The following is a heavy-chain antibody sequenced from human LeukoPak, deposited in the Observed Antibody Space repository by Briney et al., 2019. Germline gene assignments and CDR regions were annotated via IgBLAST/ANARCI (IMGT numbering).Heavy chain of an antibody. Sequence: ASVKVSCKASGYTFTGYYMHWVRQAPGQGLEWMGWINPNSGGTNYAQKFQGWVTMTRDTSISTAYMELSRLRSDDTAVYYCARVSLRFLEWYPYYYYMDVWGKGTTVTVSS. CDR3: ARVSLRFLEWYPYYYYMDV. V-gene: IGHV1-2*04. J-gene: IGHJ6*03. CDR1: GYTFTGYY. CDR2: INPNSGGT. D-gene: IGHD3-3*01.